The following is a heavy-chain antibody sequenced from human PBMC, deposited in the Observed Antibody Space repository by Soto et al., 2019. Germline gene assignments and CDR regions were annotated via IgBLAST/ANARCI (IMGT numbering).Heavy chain of an antibody. Sequence: GESLKISCQAFEYSFRIYWISWVRLKPGAGLEWMGRVDPNDSFATYSPSFEGHVSISVNKSTNIVYLQWRSLRASDTATDYCARHQSGSGNSNFDFWGQGTPVTVSS. CDR3: ARHQSGSGNSNFDF. D-gene: IGHD3-10*01. CDR1: EYSFRIYW. CDR2: VDPNDSFA. V-gene: IGHV5-10-1*01. J-gene: IGHJ4*02.